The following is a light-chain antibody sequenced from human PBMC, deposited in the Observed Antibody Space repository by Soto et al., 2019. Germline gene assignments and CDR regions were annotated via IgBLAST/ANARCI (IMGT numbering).Light chain of an antibody. Sequence: DIQMTQSPSSLSAFVGDTVTITCRASQDISNFLAWYQQKPGKVPKLLIYAASTLQSGVPSRFSGSGSGTDFTLTISSLQPEDVATYSCQKCKIAPFTFGGGTKVEMK. CDR3: QKCKIAPFT. V-gene: IGKV1-27*01. J-gene: IGKJ4*01. CDR1: QDISNF. CDR2: AAS.